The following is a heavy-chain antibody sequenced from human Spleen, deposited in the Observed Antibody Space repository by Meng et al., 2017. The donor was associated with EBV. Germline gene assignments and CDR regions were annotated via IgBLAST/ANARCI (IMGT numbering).Heavy chain of an antibody. J-gene: IGHJ5*02. CDR2: IYHSGST. D-gene: IGHD3-10*01. V-gene: IGHV4-4*02. CDR3: ARGGSYDASGSYANWFDL. CDR1: GGSITSNDW. Sequence: SGPGLVNPSGTLSLTCAVSGGSITSNDWWSWVRQPPGKGLEWIGEIYHSGSTHYNPSLQSRVTISVDKSKNQFSLKLSSVTAADTAVYYCARGGSYDASGSYANWFDLWGQGTLVTASS.